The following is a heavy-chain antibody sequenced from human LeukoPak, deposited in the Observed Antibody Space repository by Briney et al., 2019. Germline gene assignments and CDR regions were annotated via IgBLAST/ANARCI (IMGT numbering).Heavy chain of an antibody. Sequence: SETLSLTCAVYGGXFSGYYCSWIRQPPGKGQEWIGEINHSGSTNYNPSLKSRVTISVDTSKNQFSLKLSSVTAADTAVYYCALCPYYDIYQHWGQGTLVTVSS. CDR1: GGXFSGYY. D-gene: IGHD3-9*01. V-gene: IGHV4-34*01. CDR3: ALCPYYDIYQH. J-gene: IGHJ1*01. CDR2: INHSGST.